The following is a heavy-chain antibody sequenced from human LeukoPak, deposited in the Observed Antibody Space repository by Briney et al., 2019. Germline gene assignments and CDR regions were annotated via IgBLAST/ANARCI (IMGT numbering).Heavy chain of an antibody. CDR2: IYYNGST. J-gene: IGHJ4*02. CDR1: GGSISSSSYY. V-gene: IGHV4-39*01. Sequence: SETLSLTCTVSGGSISSSSYYWGWIRPPPGKGLEWIGNIYYNGSTYYNPSLKSRVTISVDTSKNQFSLRLSSVTAADTSVYYCASLVWSYYFDYWGQGTLVTVSS. CDR3: ASLVWSYYFDY. D-gene: IGHD2-8*01.